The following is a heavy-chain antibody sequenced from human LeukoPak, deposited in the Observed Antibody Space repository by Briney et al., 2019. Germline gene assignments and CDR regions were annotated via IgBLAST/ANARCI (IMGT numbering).Heavy chain of an antibody. D-gene: IGHD4-17*01. V-gene: IGHV4-39*01. CDR3: ASQNRGTVSPFVDY. J-gene: IGHJ4*02. Sequence: SETLSLTCTVSGGSLSSSSYYWGWIRQPPGKGLEWIGSIYYSGSTYYHPSLKSRVNLSVHTSKNQLSLSLTSVTATDTAVYYCASQNRGTVSPFVDYWGQGALVTVSS. CDR1: GGSLSSSSYY. CDR2: IYYSGST.